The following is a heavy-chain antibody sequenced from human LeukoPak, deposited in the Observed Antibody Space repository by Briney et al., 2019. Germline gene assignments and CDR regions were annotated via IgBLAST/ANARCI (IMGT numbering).Heavy chain of an antibody. CDR3: AKAGSYIVVVPAASFDY. CDR2: ISGSGGST. Sequence: AGSLRLSCAASGFTFSSYAMSWVRLAPGKGLGWVSAISGSGGSTYSADSVKGRFTISRDNSKNTLYLQMNRLRAEDTAVYYCAKAGSYIVVVPAASFDYWGQGTLVTVSS. CDR1: GFTFSSYA. V-gene: IGHV3-23*01. J-gene: IGHJ4*02. D-gene: IGHD2-2*01.